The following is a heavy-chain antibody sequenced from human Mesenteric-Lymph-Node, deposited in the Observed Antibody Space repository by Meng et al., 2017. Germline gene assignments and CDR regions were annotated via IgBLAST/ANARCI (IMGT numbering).Heavy chain of an antibody. D-gene: IGHD1-26*01. CDR3: ARGQRSYSGSYPEWVDP. CDR2: IYHSGRT. V-gene: IGHV4-4*02. J-gene: IGHJ5*02. Sequence: LQGSGPGLVEPSGVRSLTSAVSAGSISSSNWWSWVRQPPGKGLERIGEIYHSGRTNYNPSPKGRVTISVDTSKNQFSLNLSSVTAADTAVYYCARGQRSYSGSYPEWVDPWGQGTLVTVSS. CDR1: AGSISSSNW.